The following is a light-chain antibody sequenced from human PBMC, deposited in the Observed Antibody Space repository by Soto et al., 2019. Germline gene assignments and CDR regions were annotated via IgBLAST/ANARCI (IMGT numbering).Light chain of an antibody. CDR2: GAS. V-gene: IGKV3-20*01. J-gene: IGKJ2*02. CDR3: QQYGSSPCT. CDR1: QSVSSNY. Sequence: EIVWTQSPGTLSLSPGERATLSCRASQSVSSNYLAWYQQKPGQAPRLLIYGASSRATDIPDRFSGIGSRTDFTLTISTLEPEDFAVYYCQQYGSSPCTFGQGTNLEIK.